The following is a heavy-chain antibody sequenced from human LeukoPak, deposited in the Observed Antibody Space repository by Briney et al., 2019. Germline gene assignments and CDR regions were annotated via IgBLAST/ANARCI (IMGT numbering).Heavy chain of an antibody. J-gene: IGHJ4*02. CDR1: GFTFSNYA. D-gene: IGHD2/OR15-2a*01. CDR2: ISTSGGST. V-gene: IGHV3-23*01. Sequence: AGGSLRLSCAASGFTFSNYAVTWVRQAPGKGLEWVSAISTSGGSTFYADSVKGRFTISRGNSKNTVYLQMNSLRAEDTAVYYCAKGVLSPVIVPFDFWGQGTLVTVSS. CDR3: AKGVLSPVIVPFDF.